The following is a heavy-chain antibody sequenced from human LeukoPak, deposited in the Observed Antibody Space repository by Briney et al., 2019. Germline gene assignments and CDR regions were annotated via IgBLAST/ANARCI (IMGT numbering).Heavy chain of an antibody. J-gene: IGHJ5*02. CDR1: GYTFTNYG. Sequence: GASVKVSCKASGYTFTNYGIHWVRQAPGHGLEWMGWISSGGNTNYAPKFQDRATMTTDTSTSTAYMELRSLRFDDTAVYYCARDFAWGSGGAPIDDNWLDPWGQGTLVTVSS. D-gene: IGHD7-27*01. V-gene: IGHV1-18*01. CDR3: ARDFAWGSGGAPIDDNWLDP. CDR2: ISSGGNT.